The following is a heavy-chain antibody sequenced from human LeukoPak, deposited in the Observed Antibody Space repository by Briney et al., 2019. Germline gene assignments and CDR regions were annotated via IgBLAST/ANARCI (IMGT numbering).Heavy chain of an antibody. CDR3: ARDQEPKGIAVADYGGY. J-gene: IGHJ4*02. V-gene: IGHV1-2*02. Sequence: GASVKVSCKASGYTFTGYYINWVRQAPGQGLEWMGWITPNSGGTNYAQKFQGRVTMTRDTSISTAYMELRSLRSDDTAVYYCARDQEPKGIAVADYGGYWGQGTLVTVSS. D-gene: IGHD6-19*01. CDR1: GYTFTGYY. CDR2: ITPNSGGT.